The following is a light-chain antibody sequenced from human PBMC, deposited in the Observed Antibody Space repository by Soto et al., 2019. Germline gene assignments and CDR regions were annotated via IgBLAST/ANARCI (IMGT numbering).Light chain of an antibody. V-gene: IGLV2-14*01. CDR3: SSYTSSSTYNYV. CDR1: SSDVGGYNY. CDR2: EVS. J-gene: IGLJ1*01. Sequence: QSVLTQPASVSGSPGQSITISCTGTSSDVGGYNYVSWYQQHPGKAPKLMIYEVSNRPSGVSNRFSGSKSGNTASLTISGLQAEDEADYYCSSYTSSSTYNYVFGTGTKV.